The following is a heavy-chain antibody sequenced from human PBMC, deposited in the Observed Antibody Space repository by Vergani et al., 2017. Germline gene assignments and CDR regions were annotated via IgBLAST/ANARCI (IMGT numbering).Heavy chain of an antibody. Sequence: QVQLVVSGGGLVKPGGSLRLSCAASGFSFSDHYMTWIRQAPGKGLEWVSYISNSGNTIEYADSVKGRFTVSRDNTKNTLYLQMNSLRAEDTAVYYCARETDTGSSVSYNYYAMDVWGQGTTVSVSS. D-gene: IGHD3-9*01. CDR1: GFSFSDHY. J-gene: IGHJ6*02. CDR3: ARETDTGSSVSYNYYAMDV. CDR2: ISNSGNTI. V-gene: IGHV3-11*04.